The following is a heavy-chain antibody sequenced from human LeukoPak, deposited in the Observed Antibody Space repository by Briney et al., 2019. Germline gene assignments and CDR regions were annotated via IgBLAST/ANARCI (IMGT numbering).Heavy chain of an antibody. Sequence: GGSLRLSCAASGFTFSNYWMTWVRQAPGKGLEWVSIIGSSGGGIHYADSVKGRFTISRDNSKNALYLQMNSLRVEDTAVYYCAIDPNWGTHSWGQGVLVTVSS. CDR2: IGSSGGGI. V-gene: IGHV3-23*01. D-gene: IGHD7-27*01. CDR1: GFTFSNYW. CDR3: AIDPNWGTHS. J-gene: IGHJ4*02.